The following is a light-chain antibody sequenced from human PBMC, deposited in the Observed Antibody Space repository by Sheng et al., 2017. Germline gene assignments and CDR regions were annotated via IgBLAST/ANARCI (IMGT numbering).Light chain of an antibody. CDR3: QQYDTYPWT. J-gene: IGKJ1*01. CDR2: AAS. Sequence: DIQMTQSPSSLSASVGDRVTITCRASQDISNYLAWYQQKPGKVPKLLIYAASTLQSGVPSRFSGSGSGADFTLTISSLQPEDFATYYCQQYDTYPWTFGQGTKVEIK. CDR1: QDISNY. V-gene: IGKV1-27*01.